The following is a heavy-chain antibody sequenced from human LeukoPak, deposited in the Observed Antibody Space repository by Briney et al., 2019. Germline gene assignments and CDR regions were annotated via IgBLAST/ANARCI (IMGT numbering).Heavy chain of an antibody. Sequence: GGSLRLSCAASGFTFDDYAMHWVRQAPGKGLEWVSGISWNSGSIGYADSVKGRFTISRDNAKNSLYLQMNSLRAEDMALYYCAKDRADTAMVIDYWGQGTLVTVSS. V-gene: IGHV3-9*03. J-gene: IGHJ4*02. CDR2: ISWNSGSI. CDR1: GFTFDDYA. D-gene: IGHD5-18*01. CDR3: AKDRADTAMVIDY.